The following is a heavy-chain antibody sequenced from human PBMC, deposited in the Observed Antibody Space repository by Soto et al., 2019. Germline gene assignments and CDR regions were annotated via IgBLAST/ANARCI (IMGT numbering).Heavy chain of an antibody. CDR2: IYYSGST. CDR1: GGSISSYY. J-gene: IGHJ4*02. V-gene: IGHV4-59*01. D-gene: IGHD3-10*01. CDR3: VSSNYVGSGTDLITLDY. Sequence: PSETLSLTCTVSGGSISSYYWSWIRQPPGKGLEWIGYIYYSGSTNYNPSLKSRVTISVDTSKNQFPLKLSSVTAADTAVFYCVSSNYVGSGTDLITLDYWGQGTLVTVSS.